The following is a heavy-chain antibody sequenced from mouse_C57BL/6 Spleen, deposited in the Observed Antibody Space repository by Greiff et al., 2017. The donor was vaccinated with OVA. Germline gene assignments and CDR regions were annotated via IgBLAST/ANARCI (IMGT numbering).Heavy chain of an antibody. CDR1: GYAFSSYW. V-gene: IGHV1-82*01. J-gene: IGHJ2*01. CDR3: AKNPQFDY. Sequence: VQLEQSGAELVKPGASVKISCKASGYAFSSYWMKWVKQRPGKGLEWIGGIYPGDGDTNYNEKFKGKATLTADKSSSTAYMQLSSLTSEDSAVSGCAKNPQFDYWGQGTPVTVSA. CDR2: IYPGDGDT.